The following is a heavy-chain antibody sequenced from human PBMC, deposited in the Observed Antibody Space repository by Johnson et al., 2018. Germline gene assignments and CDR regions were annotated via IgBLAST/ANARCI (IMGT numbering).Heavy chain of an antibody. V-gene: IGHV3-66*01. CDR1: GFTVSSNY. CDR2: IYSGGST. J-gene: IGHJ3*02. Sequence: VQLVESGGGLVKPGGSLRLSCAASGFTVSSNYMSWVRQAPGKGLEWVSVIYSGGSTYYADSVKGRFTISRDNSKNSLYRKMNSLRAEDTAVYYCARDGQDSSGYYQDAFDIWGQGTMVTVSS. CDR3: ARDGQDSSGYYQDAFDI. D-gene: IGHD3-22*01.